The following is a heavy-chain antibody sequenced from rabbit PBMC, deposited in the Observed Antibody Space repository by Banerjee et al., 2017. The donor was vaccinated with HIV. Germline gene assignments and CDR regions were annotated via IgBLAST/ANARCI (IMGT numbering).Heavy chain of an antibody. CDR3: ARGYAYGTYDL. CDR1: GFSFSSSYW. J-gene: IGHJ4*01. V-gene: IGHV1S40*01. D-gene: IGHD6-1*01. CDR2: IYAGSSGST. Sequence: QSLEESGGDLVKPGASLTLTCTASGFSFSSSYWICWVRQAPGKGLEWIACIYAGSSGSTYYASWAKGRFTISKTSSTTVTLQMTSLTAADTATYFCARGYAYGTYDLWGPGTLVTVS.